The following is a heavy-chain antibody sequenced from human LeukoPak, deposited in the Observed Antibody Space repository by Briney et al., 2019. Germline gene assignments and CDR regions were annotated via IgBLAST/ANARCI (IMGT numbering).Heavy chain of an antibody. CDR1: GFIFSSSS. Sequence: GGSLRLSCAASGFIFSSSSMSWVRQAPGKGLEWVSALTGSGGSTYYADSVKGRFTISRDNSKKTLFLQMNSLRAEDTAVYYCAKDLAPAAYWGQGTLVTVSS. CDR2: LTGSGGST. CDR3: AKDLAPAAY. J-gene: IGHJ4*02. D-gene: IGHD2-2*01. V-gene: IGHV3-23*01.